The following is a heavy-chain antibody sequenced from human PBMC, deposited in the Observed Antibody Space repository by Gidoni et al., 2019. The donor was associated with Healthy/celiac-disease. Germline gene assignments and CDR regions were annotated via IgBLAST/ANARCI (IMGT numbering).Heavy chain of an antibody. CDR1: GFTFSSYG. D-gene: IGHD1-26*01. CDR2: ISYDGSNK. V-gene: IGHV3-30*18. Sequence: SGFTFSSYGMHWVRQAPGKGLEWVAVISYDGSNKYYAASVKGRFTISRDNSKNTLYLQMNSLRAEGTAVYYCAKDGGSNYFDYWGQGTLVTVSS. J-gene: IGHJ4*02. CDR3: AKDGGSNYFDY.